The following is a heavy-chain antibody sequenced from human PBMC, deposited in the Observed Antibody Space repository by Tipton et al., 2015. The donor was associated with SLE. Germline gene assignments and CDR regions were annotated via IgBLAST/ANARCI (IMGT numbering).Heavy chain of an antibody. CDR2: ISYDGTNK. CDR1: GFSFSGFA. V-gene: IGHV3-30-3*01. D-gene: IGHD3-3*01. CDR3: ARDRYDFWSGPYYYYYGMDV. J-gene: IGHJ6*02. Sequence: SLRLSCAASGFSFSGFAMHWFRQAPGKGLEWVAVISYDGTNKYYADSVKGRFTISRDNAKNSLYLQINSLRAEDTAVYYCARDRYDFWSGPYYYYYGMDVWGQGTTVTVSS.